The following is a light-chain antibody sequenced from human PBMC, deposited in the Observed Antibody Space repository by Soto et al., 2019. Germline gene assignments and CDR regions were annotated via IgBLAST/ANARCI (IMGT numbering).Light chain of an antibody. CDR2: DAS. J-gene: IGKJ1*01. CDR1: QSSSSW. Sequence: QMTKSPSTMYASVGDRVTITCRARQSSSSWLAWYQQKPGKAHKLLIYDASSLESGVPSRFSGSGSGTEFTLTISSLQPDDFATYYCQQYNSFWTFGQGTKVEIK. CDR3: QQYNSFWT. V-gene: IGKV1-5*01.